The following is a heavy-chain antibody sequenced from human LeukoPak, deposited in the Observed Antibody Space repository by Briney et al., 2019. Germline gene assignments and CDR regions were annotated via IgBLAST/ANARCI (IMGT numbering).Heavy chain of an antibody. CDR3: ARDGPGYSYGGYYYYYMDV. D-gene: IGHD5-18*01. CDR1: GGSISSSNW. Sequence: SETLSLTCAVSGGSISSSNWWSWVRQPPGKGLEWIGEIYHSGSTNYNPSLKSRVTISVDKSKNQFSLKLSSVTAADTAVYYCARDGPGYSYGGYYYYYMDVWGKGTTVTVSS. J-gene: IGHJ6*03. V-gene: IGHV4-4*02. CDR2: IYHSGST.